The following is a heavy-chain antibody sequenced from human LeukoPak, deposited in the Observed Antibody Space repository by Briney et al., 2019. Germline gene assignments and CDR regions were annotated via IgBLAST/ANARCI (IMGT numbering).Heavy chain of an antibody. CDR2: ISGSGGST. Sequence: PGGSLRLSCAASGFTFSSYALSWVRQAPGKGLEWVSAISGSGGSTYYADSVKGRFTISRDNSKNTLYLQMNSLRAEDTAVFYCAKASYESSGSRWGQGTLVTVSS. J-gene: IGHJ4*02. D-gene: IGHD3-22*01. CDR3: AKASYESSGSR. V-gene: IGHV3-23*01. CDR1: GFTFSSYA.